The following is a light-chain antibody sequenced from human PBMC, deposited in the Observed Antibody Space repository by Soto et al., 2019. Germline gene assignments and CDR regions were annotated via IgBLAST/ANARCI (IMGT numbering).Light chain of an antibody. Sequence: EIVLTQSPGTLSLSPGERATLSCRASQSVSSSYLAWYQQKPGQAPRLLIYGASSRATGIPDRFSGSGSGTHFTLTISRLEPEDFAVYYCQQYGSSPPRTFGPGTKVELK. J-gene: IGKJ1*01. CDR3: QQYGSSPPRT. CDR2: GAS. CDR1: QSVSSSY. V-gene: IGKV3-20*01.